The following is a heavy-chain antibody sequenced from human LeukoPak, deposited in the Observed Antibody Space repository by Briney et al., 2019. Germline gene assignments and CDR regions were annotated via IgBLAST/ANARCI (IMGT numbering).Heavy chain of an antibody. CDR3: ARDRYGDGFAHFDY. Sequence: GASVKVSFKASGYTFTIYAMHWVRQAPGQGLEWMGWITPSGGTNYPQKVQGRVAITRDTSITTAYMDLSRLTSDDTAVYYCARDRYGDGFAHFDYWGQGALVTPSS. CDR2: ITPSGGT. D-gene: IGHD5-24*01. CDR1: GYTFTIYA. V-gene: IGHV1-2*02. J-gene: IGHJ4*02.